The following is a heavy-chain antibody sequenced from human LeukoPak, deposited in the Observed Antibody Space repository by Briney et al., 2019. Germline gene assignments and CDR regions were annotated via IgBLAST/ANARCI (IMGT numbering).Heavy chain of an antibody. CDR1: GFTFSSYG. Sequence: GGSLRLSCAASGFTFSSYGMHWVRQAPGKGLEWVGRIRSKAANYATAYAASVKGSFTISRDDSENTAYLQMNSLKTEDTAVYYCARTPPGIANAFYFDYWGQGILVTVSS. CDR2: IRSKAANYAT. V-gene: IGHV3-73*01. D-gene: IGHD6-13*01. CDR3: ARTPPGIANAFYFDY. J-gene: IGHJ4*02.